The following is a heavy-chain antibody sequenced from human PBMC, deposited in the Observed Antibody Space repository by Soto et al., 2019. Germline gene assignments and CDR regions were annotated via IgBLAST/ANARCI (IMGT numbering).Heavy chain of an antibody. CDR2: XXPXXSXP. V-gene: IGHV5-10-1*01. D-gene: IGHD5-18*01. J-gene: IGHJ3*02. CDR3: ARSGYSYGNDAFDI. CDR1: GYSFTSYW. Sequence: GESLKISCKGSGYSFTSYWISWVRQMPGKGLEWXGRXXPXXSXPXXXPXXXGHVTISADKSISTAYLQWSSLKASDTAMYYCARSGYSYGNDAFDIWGQGTMVTVSS.